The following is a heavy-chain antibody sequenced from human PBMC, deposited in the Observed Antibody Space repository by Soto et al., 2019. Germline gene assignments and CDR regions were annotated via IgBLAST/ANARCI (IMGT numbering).Heavy chain of an antibody. CDR2: MYYSGST. CDR1: GGSISSNY. Sequence: SETLSLTCTVSGGSISSNYWSWFRKPPGKGLGWIGYMYYSGSTNYSPSLKSRVTISVDTSKNQLSLKLSSVTAADTAEYYCARSPLVDYDSSGYYPQYFDYWGQGTLVTVSS. D-gene: IGHD3-22*01. J-gene: IGHJ4*02. CDR3: ARSPLVDYDSSGYYPQYFDY. V-gene: IGHV4-59*01.